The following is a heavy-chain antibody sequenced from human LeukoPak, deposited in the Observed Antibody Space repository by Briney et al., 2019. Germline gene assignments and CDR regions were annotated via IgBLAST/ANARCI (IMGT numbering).Heavy chain of an antibody. J-gene: IGHJ4*02. CDR2: IYYSGST. D-gene: IGHD5-24*01. V-gene: IGHV4-59*01. Sequence: SETLSLTCTVSGGSISSYYWSWIRQPPGKGLEWIGYIYYSGSTNYNPSLKSRVTISVDTSKNQFSLKLSSVTAADTAVYYCARGRDGYNYWGQGTLVTVSS. CDR3: ARGRDGYNY. CDR1: GGSISSYY.